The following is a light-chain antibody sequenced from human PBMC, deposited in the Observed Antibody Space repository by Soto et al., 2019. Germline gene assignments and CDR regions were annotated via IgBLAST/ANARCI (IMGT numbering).Light chain of an antibody. Sequence: DIQMTHSPATLSSCVGDRVTITGRASQSISSWLSWYQQKPGKAPNLLIYKASSLESGVQSRFSGSGSGTEFTITISSLQPDDFATYYCQQYSTHRTFGQGTKVDIK. J-gene: IGKJ1*01. V-gene: IGKV1-5*03. CDR2: KAS. CDR3: QQYSTHRT. CDR1: QSISSW.